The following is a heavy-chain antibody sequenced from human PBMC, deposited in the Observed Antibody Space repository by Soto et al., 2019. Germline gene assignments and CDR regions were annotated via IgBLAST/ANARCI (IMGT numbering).Heavy chain of an antibody. D-gene: IGHD3-3*01. CDR1: GFTFSAYS. V-gene: IGHV3-48*02. CDR2: ISSGGDTI. Sequence: PGGSLRLSCAVSGFTFSAYSMNWVRQAPGKGLEWISYISSGGDTIYYADSVRGRFTVSRDNTKNSLYLQMDSLRDEDTAVYYCARDRSTIYGVVTPIDYWGQGTLVTVSS. CDR3: ARDRSTIYGVVTPIDY. J-gene: IGHJ4*02.